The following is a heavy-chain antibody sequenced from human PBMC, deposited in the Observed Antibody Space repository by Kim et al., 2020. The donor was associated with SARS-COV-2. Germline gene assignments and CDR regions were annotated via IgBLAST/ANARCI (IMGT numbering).Heavy chain of an antibody. CDR3: ANIKSNW. V-gene: IGHV3-23*01. J-gene: IGHJ1*01. CDR1: GFNFKTYA. CDR2: ISGSGNRT. Sequence: GGSLRLSCAASGFNFKTYAMSWVRQSPGKGLEWLAAISGSGNRTFCADSVRGRFTVSRDNSKDTLFLQLSSLRVDDTAFYYCANIKSNWWGRGTLVTVSS.